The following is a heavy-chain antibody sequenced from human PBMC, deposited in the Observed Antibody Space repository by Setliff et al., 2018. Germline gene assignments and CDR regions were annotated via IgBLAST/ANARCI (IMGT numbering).Heavy chain of an antibody. J-gene: IGHJ4*02. Sequence: SETLSLTCAVSGGSISSGGYSRSWIRQPPGKGLEWIGYIYHSGSTYYNPSLKSRVTISVDTSKNQFSLKLSSVTAADTALYYCTVYNTGSSKDHYWGQGTPVTVSS. CDR2: IYHSGST. D-gene: IGHD2-8*02. V-gene: IGHV4-30-2*01. CDR1: GGSISSGGYS. CDR3: TVYNTGSSKDHY.